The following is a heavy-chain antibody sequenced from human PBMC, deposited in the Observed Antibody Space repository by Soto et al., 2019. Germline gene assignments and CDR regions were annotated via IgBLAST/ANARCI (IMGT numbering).Heavy chain of an antibody. Sequence: QVQLVQSGAEVKKPGASVKVSCKASGYTFTSYDINWVRQATGQGLEWMGWMNPNSGNTGYAQKFQGRVTMTRNTSISTAYMDLSSLRSEDTAVYYCARGSTALRYFDWLFRSGFDYWGQGTLVTVSS. J-gene: IGHJ4*02. V-gene: IGHV1-8*01. CDR1: GYTFTSYD. CDR3: ARGSTALRYFDWLFRSGFDY. CDR2: MNPNSGNT. D-gene: IGHD3-9*01.